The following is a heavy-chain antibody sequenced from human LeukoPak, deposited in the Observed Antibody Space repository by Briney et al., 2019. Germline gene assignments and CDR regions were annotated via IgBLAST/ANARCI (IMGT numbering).Heavy chain of an antibody. CDR1: GFTVSSNY. CDR3: ARDNAPYTSTASGLGLFDY. J-gene: IGHJ4*02. V-gene: IGHV3-53*01. CDR2: LYVGGNT. D-gene: IGHD6-6*01. Sequence: GGSLRLSCAVSGFTVSSNYMSWVRQAPGKGLEWVSVLYVGGNTYYADSVKGRFTISRDNSKNTLFLQMHSLRAEDTAVHYCARDNAPYTSTASGLGLFDYWGQGTLVTVSS.